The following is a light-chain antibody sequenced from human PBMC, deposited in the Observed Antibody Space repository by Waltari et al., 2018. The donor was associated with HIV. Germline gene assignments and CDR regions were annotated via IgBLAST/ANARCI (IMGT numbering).Light chain of an antibody. V-gene: IGKV4-1*01. Sequence: DIVMTQSPDSLAVSLGGRATINCKSSQSVLYNSNNKNYLAWDQQKPGQPPKLLIYCASTRESGIPDRFSGSGSGTDFTLTSSSLQAEDVAVYYCQQYSITPIIFGQGTKLEIK. CDR3: QQYSITPII. J-gene: IGKJ2*01. CDR2: CAS. CDR1: QSVLYNSNNKNY.